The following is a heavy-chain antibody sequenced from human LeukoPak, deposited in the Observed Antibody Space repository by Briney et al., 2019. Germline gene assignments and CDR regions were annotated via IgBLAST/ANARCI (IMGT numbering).Heavy chain of an antibody. V-gene: IGHV3-30*02. CDR1: GFSFSSYG. Sequence: GGSLRLSCAGSGFSFSSYGMHWVRQAPGKGLEWMASIRSDGSNKYYADSVKGRFTISRDNSKNTLYLQMNSLRAEDTAVYYCAKDRVPLAARPLHFDYWGQGTLVTVSS. D-gene: IGHD6-6*01. J-gene: IGHJ4*02. CDR2: IRSDGSNK. CDR3: AKDRVPLAARPLHFDY.